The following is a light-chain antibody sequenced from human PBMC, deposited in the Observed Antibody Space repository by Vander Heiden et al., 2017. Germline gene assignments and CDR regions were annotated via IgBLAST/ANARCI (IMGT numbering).Light chain of an antibody. CDR2: AAS. Sequence: DIQLTQSPSFLSASVGDRVTITCRASQGISSYLAWYQQKPGKAPKLLIYAASTLQSGVTSRFSGSASGTEFTLTISSLQPEDFATYYCQQLNSYPLTFGGGTKVEIK. CDR1: QGISSY. V-gene: IGKV1-9*01. CDR3: QQLNSYPLT. J-gene: IGKJ4*01.